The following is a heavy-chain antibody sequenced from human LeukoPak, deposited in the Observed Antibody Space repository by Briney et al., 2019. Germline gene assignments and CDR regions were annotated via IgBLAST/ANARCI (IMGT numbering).Heavy chain of an antibody. CDR1: GFTFSSYA. J-gene: IGHJ6*03. V-gene: IGHV3-23*01. D-gene: IGHD3-10*01. CDR3: ARRAGDTMVRGPQQYYYYYMDV. CDR2: IGGSGGST. Sequence: GGSLRLSCVTSGFTFSSYAMSWVRQAPGKGLEWVSGIGGSGGSTYYADSVKGRFTISRDNSKSTLYLQMNTLRAEDTAVYYCARRAGDTMVRGPQQYYYYYMDVWGKGTTVTVSS.